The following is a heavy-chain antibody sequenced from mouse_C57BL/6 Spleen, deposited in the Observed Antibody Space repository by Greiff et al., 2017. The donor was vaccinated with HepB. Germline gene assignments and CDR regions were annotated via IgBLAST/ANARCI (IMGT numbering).Heavy chain of an antibody. Sequence: QVQLKQPGAELVKPGASVKLSCKASGYTFTSYWMHWVKQRPGQGLEWIGMIHPNSGSTNYNEKFKSKATLTVDKSSSTAYMQLSSLTSEDSAVYYCARLLYYGSSYWYFDVWGTGTTVTVSS. CDR2: IHPNSGST. V-gene: IGHV1-64*01. CDR1: GYTFTSYW. CDR3: ARLLYYGSSYWYFDV. D-gene: IGHD1-1*01. J-gene: IGHJ1*03.